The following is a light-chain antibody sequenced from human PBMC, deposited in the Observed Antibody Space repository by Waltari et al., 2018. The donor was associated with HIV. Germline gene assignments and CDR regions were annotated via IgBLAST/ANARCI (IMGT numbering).Light chain of an antibody. CDR3: SSYTSTSTPLL. CDR1: SSDIGGYKS. J-gene: IGLJ2*01. V-gene: IGLV2-14*01. Sequence: QSALTQPASVSGFPRQSITISCTGSSSDIGGYKSVSWNQSYPGKAPKLIIYDVSSRPSGVSDRFSGSKSGNTASLTISGLRAGDEADYYCSSYTSTSTPLLFGGGTKLTVL. CDR2: DVS.